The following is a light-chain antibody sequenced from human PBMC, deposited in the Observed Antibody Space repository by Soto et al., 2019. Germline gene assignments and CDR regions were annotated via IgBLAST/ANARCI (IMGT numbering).Light chain of an antibody. V-gene: IGLV1-44*01. CDR1: SSDVGSDT. CDR3: ATWDDSLFGHV. Sequence: SVLTQPPSVSGTPGQRVTISFSGSSSDVGSDTVNWYHQFRLASPKLLIYSNDQRPSGVPDRFSASKSGTSASLAISGLQSEDEADYYCATWDDSLFGHVFGTGTKVTVL. CDR2: SND. J-gene: IGLJ1*01.